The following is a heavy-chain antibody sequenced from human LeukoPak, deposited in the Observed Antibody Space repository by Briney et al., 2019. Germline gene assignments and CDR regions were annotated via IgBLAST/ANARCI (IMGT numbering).Heavy chain of an antibody. CDR1: GGTFSSFV. D-gene: IGHD3-10*01. J-gene: IGHJ3*02. Sequence: SVKVSCKASGGTFSSFVISWVRQAPGQGLEWMGGIIPMFGTANYAQKFQGRVTINADESTSTAYMELSSLRSEDTAVYYCARSPPGGFEHGFDIWGQGTMVTVSS. V-gene: IGHV1-69*13. CDR3: ARSPPGGFEHGFDI. CDR2: IIPMFGTA.